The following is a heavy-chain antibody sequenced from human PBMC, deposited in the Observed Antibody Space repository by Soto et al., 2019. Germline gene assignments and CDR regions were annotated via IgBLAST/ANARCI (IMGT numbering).Heavy chain of an antibody. D-gene: IGHD2-21*01. Sequence: EVQLLESGGGLVQPGGSLRLSCAASGFTFSSYAMSWVRQAPGKGLEWVSAISGSGGSTYYADSVKGRFTISRDNSKNTMYLQMNSLRAEDTAVYYCAKDFSAVVRFDYWGQGTLVTVSS. CDR2: ISGSGGST. J-gene: IGHJ4*02. CDR1: GFTFSSYA. V-gene: IGHV3-23*01. CDR3: AKDFSAVVRFDY.